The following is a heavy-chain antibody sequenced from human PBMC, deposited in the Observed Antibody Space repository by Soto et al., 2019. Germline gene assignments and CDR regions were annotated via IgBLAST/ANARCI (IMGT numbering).Heavy chain of an antibody. V-gene: IGHV5-51*01. CDR1: GYSFTSYW. D-gene: IGHD3-22*01. Sequence: PGESLKISCKGSGYSFTSYWIGWVRQMPGKGLEWMGIIYPGDSDTGYSPSFQGQVTISADKSISTAYLQWSSLKASDTAMYYCATSYYYDSSGENTFDYWGQGTLVTVSS. CDR2: IYPGDSDT. J-gene: IGHJ4*02. CDR3: ATSYYYDSSGENTFDY.